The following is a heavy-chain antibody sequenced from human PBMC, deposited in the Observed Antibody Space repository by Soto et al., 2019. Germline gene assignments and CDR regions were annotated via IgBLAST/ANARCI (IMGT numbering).Heavy chain of an antibody. CDR2: INPNSGGT. CDR1: GYTFTDYY. D-gene: IGHD1-26*01. Sequence: QVQLVQSGAEVKQPGASVKVSCKASGYTFTDYYVHWVRQAPGQGLEWMGWINPNSGGTNYAQRFQGWVTMTRDTSISTAYMELSRLTSDDTAVYYCATQRSEWELSFDYWGQGTLVTVSS. CDR3: ATQRSEWELSFDY. V-gene: IGHV1-2*04. J-gene: IGHJ4*02.